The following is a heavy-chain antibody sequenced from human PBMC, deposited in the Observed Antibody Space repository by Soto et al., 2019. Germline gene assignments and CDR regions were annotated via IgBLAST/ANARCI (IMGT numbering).Heavy chain of an antibody. CDR3: ARNQAIAAAAYYFDS. J-gene: IGHJ4*02. V-gene: IGHV4-4*02. CDR1: GGSISSSNW. CDR2: IYHSGST. D-gene: IGHD6-13*01. Sequence: QVQLQESGPGLVKPSGTLSLTCAVSGGSISSSNWWSWVRQPPGKGLEWIGEIYHSGSTNYNPSRKSRVTISVDKSKTPFSRKLSSVTAADTAVYYCARNQAIAAAAYYFDSWGQGTLVTVSS.